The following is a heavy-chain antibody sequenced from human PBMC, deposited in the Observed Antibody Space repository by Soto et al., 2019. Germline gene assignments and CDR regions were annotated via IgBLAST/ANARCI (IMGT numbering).Heavy chain of an antibody. Sequence: GGSLRLSCAASGFTFSSYWMHWVRQAPGKGLVWVSRINSDGSSTSYADSVKGRFTISRDNAKNTLYLQMNSLRAEDTAVYYCAAAALGYCSGGSCSQRPYYYGMDVWGQGTTV. D-gene: IGHD2-15*01. CDR3: AAAALGYCSGGSCSQRPYYYGMDV. CDR1: GFTFSSYW. CDR2: INSDGSST. V-gene: IGHV3-74*01. J-gene: IGHJ6*02.